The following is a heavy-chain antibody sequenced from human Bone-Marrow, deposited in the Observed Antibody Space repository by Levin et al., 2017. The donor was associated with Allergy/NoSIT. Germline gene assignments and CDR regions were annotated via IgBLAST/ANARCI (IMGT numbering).Heavy chain of an antibody. CDR3: ATLGTVILTALHS. Sequence: PGESLKISCKVSEYTLTELSVHWVRQAPGAGLEWMGGFDPEAGETVYAQKFQGRITMSEDSSRDTAYMELTRLTSDDTAVYFCATLGTVILTALHSWGQGSLVTVSS. CDR2: FDPEAGET. CDR1: EYTLTELS. D-gene: IGHD3-22*01. V-gene: IGHV1-24*01. J-gene: IGHJ4*02.